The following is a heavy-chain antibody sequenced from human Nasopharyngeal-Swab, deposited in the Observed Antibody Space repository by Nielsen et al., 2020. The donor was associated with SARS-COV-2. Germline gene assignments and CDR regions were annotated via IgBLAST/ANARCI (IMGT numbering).Heavy chain of an antibody. CDR1: GYTFTSYG. V-gene: IGHV1-18*01. CDR3: ARVGPRKWGDYYGMDV. CDR2: ISAYNGNT. D-gene: IGHD3-16*01. Sequence: ASAKVSCKASGYTFTSYGISWVRQAPGQGLEWMGWISAYNGNTNYAQKLQGRVTMTTDTSTSTAYMELRSLRSDDTAVYYCARVGPRKWGDYYGMDVWGQGTTVTVSS. J-gene: IGHJ6*02.